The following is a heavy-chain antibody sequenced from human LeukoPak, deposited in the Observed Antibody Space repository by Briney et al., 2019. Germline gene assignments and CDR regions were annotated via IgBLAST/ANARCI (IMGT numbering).Heavy chain of an antibody. V-gene: IGHV4-38-2*02. D-gene: IGHD6-19*01. CDR1: GYSISSGYY. J-gene: IGHJ4*02. CDR2: IYHSGST. CDR3: ARDLYSSGWGYFDY. Sequence: SETLSLTCTVSGYSISSGYYWGWIRQPPGKGLEWIGSIYHSGSTYYNPSLKSRVTISLDTSENQFSLKLSSVTAADTAVYYCARDLYSSGWGYFDYWGQGTLVTVSS.